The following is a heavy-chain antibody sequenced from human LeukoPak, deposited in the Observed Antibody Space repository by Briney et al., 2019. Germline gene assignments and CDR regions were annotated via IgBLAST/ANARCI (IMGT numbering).Heavy chain of an antibody. D-gene: IGHD6-19*01. CDR3: AKRQWLGHGGPYDS. Sequence: PGGSLRLSCAASGFTVSSNYMSWVRQAPGKGLEWVSVIYSGGSTYYADSVKGRFTISRDNSKNTLYLQMNSLRAEDTALYYCAKRQWLGHGGPYDSWGQGTPVTVSS. CDR2: IYSGGST. V-gene: IGHV3-66*04. CDR1: GFTVSSNY. J-gene: IGHJ4*02.